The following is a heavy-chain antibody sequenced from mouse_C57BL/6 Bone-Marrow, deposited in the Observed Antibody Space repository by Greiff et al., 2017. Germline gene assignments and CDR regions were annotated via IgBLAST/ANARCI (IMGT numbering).Heavy chain of an antibody. D-gene: IGHD1-1*01. CDR3: ARREAYGDPFDY. J-gene: IGHJ2*01. Sequence: EVKVVESGGDLVKPGGSLKLSCAASGFTFSSYGMSWVRQTPDKRLEWVATISSGGSYTYYPDSVKGRFTISRDNAKNTLYLQMSSLKSEDTAMYYCARREAYGDPFDYWGQGTTLTVSS. CDR1: GFTFSSYG. V-gene: IGHV5-6*02. CDR2: ISSGGSYT.